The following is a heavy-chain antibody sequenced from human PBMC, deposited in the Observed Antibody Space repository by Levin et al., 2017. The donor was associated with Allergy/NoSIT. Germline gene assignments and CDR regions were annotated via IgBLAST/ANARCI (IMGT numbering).Heavy chain of an antibody. CDR3: ARGAFYPDY. J-gene: IGHJ4*02. CDR1: GFTFSGYW. Sequence: GGSLRLSCAASGFTFSGYWMSWARQAPGKGLEWVANIKHDGSEKYYVDSVKGRFTISRDNAKNFLFLQMNSLRAEDTAVYYCARGAFYPDYWGQGTLVTVSS. CDR2: IKHDGSEK. D-gene: IGHD3-16*01. V-gene: IGHV3-7*04.